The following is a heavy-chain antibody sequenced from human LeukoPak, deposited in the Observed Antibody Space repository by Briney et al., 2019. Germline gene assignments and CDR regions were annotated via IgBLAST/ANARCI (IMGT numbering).Heavy chain of an antibody. CDR3: ARGLHSRLYDSSGYYPY. CDR1: GFTFSSYW. J-gene: IGHJ4*02. Sequence: GGSLRLSCAASGFTFSSYWMSWVRQAPGKGLEWVANIKQDGSEKYYVDSVKGRFTISRDNAKNSLYLQMNSLRAEDTAVYYCARGLHSRLYDSSGYYPYWGQGTLVTVSS. CDR2: IKQDGSEK. V-gene: IGHV3-7*01. D-gene: IGHD3-22*01.